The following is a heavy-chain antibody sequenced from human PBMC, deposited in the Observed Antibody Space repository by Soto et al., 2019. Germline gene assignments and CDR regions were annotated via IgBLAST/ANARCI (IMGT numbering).Heavy chain of an antibody. J-gene: IGHJ4*02. CDR1: GFTFSSYW. CDR3: ARDQVDGDFDY. Sequence: GGSLRLSCAASGFTFSSYWMSWVRQAPGKGLEWVANIKQDGSEKYYVDSVKGRFTISRDNAKNSLYLQMNSLRAEDAAVYYCARDQVDGDFDYWGQGTLVTVSS. V-gene: IGHV3-7*01. D-gene: IGHD4-17*01. CDR2: IKQDGSEK.